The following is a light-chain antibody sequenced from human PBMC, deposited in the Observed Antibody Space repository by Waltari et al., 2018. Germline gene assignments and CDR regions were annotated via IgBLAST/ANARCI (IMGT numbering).Light chain of an antibody. J-gene: IGKJ2*01. CDR3: QQYGSSIMYT. Sequence: VLTQSQGTLSWSPGERATFSCRASQSITKRYFAWYQQKPGQAPRLLIYGASSRAPGIPDRFSGRGSRTDFTLTISRLEPEDFAVYYCQQYGSSIMYTFGQGTQLEIK. CDR2: GAS. V-gene: IGKV3-20*01. CDR1: QSITKRY.